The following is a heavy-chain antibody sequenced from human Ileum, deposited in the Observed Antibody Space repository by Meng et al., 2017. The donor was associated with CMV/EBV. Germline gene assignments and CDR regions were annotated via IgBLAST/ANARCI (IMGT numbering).Heavy chain of an antibody. J-gene: IGHJ4*02. V-gene: IGHV3-74*01. Sequence: SCAASGFDFSNYWMHWVRQVPGKGLEWVSRIDNDGSLTTYAGSVKGRFTISRDNTENTLYLQMNNLRGEDTAVYYCARLAGNRKAFDFWGQGTLVTVSS. CDR2: IDNDGSLT. D-gene: IGHD2-15*01. CDR1: GFDFSNYW. CDR3: ARLAGNRKAFDF.